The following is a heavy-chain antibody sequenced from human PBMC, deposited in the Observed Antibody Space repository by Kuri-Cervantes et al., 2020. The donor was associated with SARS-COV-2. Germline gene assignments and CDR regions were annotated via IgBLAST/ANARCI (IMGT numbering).Heavy chain of an antibody. CDR3: AREDSGTNDAFDF. Sequence: GESLKISCAASGFIFSGYCMTWVRQAPGKGLEWVANIKQGGGEEYYVDSVKGRFTISRDNAKNSLYLQMNSLRAEDTAVYYCAREDSGTNDAFDFWGQGATVTVSS. CDR1: GFIFSGYC. CDR2: IKQGGGEE. J-gene: IGHJ3*01. D-gene: IGHD3-10*01. V-gene: IGHV3-7*03.